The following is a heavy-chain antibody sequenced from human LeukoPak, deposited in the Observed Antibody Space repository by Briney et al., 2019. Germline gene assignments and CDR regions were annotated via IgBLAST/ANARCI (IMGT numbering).Heavy chain of an antibody. CDR1: GFTFSSYA. J-gene: IGHJ4*02. CDR2: ISYDGSNK. Sequence: PGGSLRLSCAASGFTFSSYAMHWVRQAPGKGLEWVALISYDGSNKYYADSVKGRFTISRDNSMNTLYLQINSLRAEDTAVYFCARDPRMVGDFDYWGQGTLVTVSS. V-gene: IGHV3-30-3*01. D-gene: IGHD3-10*02. CDR3: ARDPRMVGDFDY.